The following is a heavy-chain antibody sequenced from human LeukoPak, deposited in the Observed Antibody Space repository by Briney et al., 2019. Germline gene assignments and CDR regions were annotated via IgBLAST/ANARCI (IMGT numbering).Heavy chain of an antibody. CDR3: ARSGEIYGDYPDY. CDR2: MNPNSGNA. V-gene: IGHV1-8*01. CDR1: GYTFTSYD. D-gene: IGHD4-17*01. Sequence: ASVKVSCKASGYTFTSYDINWVRQATGQGLEWMGWMNPNSGNAGYAQKFQGRVTMTRNTSISTAYMELSSLRSEDTAVYYCARSGEIYGDYPDYWGQGTLVTVSS. J-gene: IGHJ4*02.